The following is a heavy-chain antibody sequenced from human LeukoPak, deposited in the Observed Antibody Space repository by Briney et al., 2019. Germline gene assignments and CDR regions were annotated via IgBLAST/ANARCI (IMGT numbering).Heavy chain of an antibody. CDR1: GFTFSNDA. Sequence: GGSLRLSCAASGFTFSNDAMTWVRQAPGKGLEWVSTVSGIGANTFYADSVKGRFIISRDNFKNSLYLQMHSLRVDDTATYYCAKVFDFWGGSDYYCLDVWGKGTTVTVSS. D-gene: IGHD3-3*01. V-gene: IGHV3-23*01. CDR3: AKVFDFWGGSDYYCLDV. CDR2: VSGIGANT. J-gene: IGHJ6*03.